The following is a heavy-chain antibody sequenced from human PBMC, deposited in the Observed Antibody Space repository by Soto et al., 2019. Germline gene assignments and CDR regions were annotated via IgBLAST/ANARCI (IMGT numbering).Heavy chain of an antibody. CDR3: ARGRYGDY. D-gene: IGHD1-1*01. V-gene: IGHV1-18*01. CDR2: ISAHNGNT. J-gene: IGHJ4*02. Sequence: QVYLVQSGAEVKKPGASVKVSCKCSGYTFTSYGITWVRQAPGQGLEWMGWISAHNGNTDYAQKLQGRVTVTRDTSTSKAYMELRSLRSDDTAVYYCARGRYGDYWGQGALVTVSS. CDR1: GYTFTSYG.